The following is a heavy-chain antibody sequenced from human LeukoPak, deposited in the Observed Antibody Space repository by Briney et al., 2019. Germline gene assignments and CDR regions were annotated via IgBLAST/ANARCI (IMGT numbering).Heavy chain of an antibody. Sequence: PGGSLRLSCAASGFTFSSYSMNWVRQAPGKGLEWVSYISSSSSTIYYADSVKGRFTISRDNAKNSLYLQMNSLRAEDTAVYYCARELGATGIDYWGQGTLVTVSS. J-gene: IGHJ4*02. V-gene: IGHV3-48*04. CDR3: ARELGATGIDY. D-gene: IGHD3-16*01. CDR1: GFTFSSYS. CDR2: ISSSSSTI.